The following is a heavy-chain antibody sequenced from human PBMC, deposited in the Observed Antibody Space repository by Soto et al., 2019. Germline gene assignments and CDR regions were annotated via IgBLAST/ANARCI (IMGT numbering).Heavy chain of an antibody. J-gene: IGHJ4*02. V-gene: IGHV4-30-2*01. D-gene: IGHD5-18*01. CDR1: GGSISSGGYS. Sequence: TSETLSLTCAVSGGSISSGGYSWSWIRQPPGKGLEWIGYIYHSGSTYYNPSLKSRVTISVDRSKNQFSLKLSSVTAADTAVYYCARALVDTAMADYWGQGTLVTVSS. CDR3: ARALVDTAMADY. CDR2: IYHSGST.